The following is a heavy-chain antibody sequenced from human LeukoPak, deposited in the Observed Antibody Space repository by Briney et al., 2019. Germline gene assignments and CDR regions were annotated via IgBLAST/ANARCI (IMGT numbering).Heavy chain of an antibody. D-gene: IGHD6-6*01. CDR1: GDSISSSSDY. Sequence: PSETLSLTCTVSGDSISSSSDYWGWIRQPPGKGLEWIGSFYYSGTTYYNPSLKSRVTISVDTSKNQFSLNLTSVTAADTAVYYCARHSSPRSPFQYWGQGTLVTVSS. V-gene: IGHV4-39*01. CDR3: ARHSSPRSPFQY. CDR2: FYYSGTT. J-gene: IGHJ1*01.